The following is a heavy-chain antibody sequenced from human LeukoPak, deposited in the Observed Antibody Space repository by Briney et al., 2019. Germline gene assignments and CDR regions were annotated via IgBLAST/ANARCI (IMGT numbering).Heavy chain of an antibody. CDR1: GFTFNIYW. J-gene: IGHJ4*02. V-gene: IGHV3-74*01. Sequence: GGSLRLSCAASGFTFNIYWMHWVRQAPGKGLVWVSRINSDGSSTSNADSVQGRFTISRDNAKNTLYLQMNSLRAEDTAVYYCARAPHSSGWYNFDYWGQGTLVTVSS. CDR3: ARAPHSSGWYNFDY. D-gene: IGHD6-19*01. CDR2: INSDGSST.